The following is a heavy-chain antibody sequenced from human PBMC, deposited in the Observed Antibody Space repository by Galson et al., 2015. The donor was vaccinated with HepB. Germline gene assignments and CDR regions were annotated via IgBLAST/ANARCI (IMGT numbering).Heavy chain of an antibody. CDR1: GFTFSVYN. CDR3: ARAPLGYCSTTSCYTGGGYPLRY. D-gene: IGHD2-2*02. Sequence: SLRLSCAASGFTFSVYNMNWVRQAPGKGLEWVSSISSSGASIHYADSVKGRFTISRDNSKNTLYLQMNSLRAEDAAVYYCARAPLGYCSTTSCYTGGGYPLRYWGQGTLVPVSS. CDR2: ISSSGASI. V-gene: IGHV3-21*01. J-gene: IGHJ4*02.